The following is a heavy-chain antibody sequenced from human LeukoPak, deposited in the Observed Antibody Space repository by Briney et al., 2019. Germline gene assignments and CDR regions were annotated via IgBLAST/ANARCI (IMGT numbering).Heavy chain of an antibody. J-gene: IGHJ3*02. Sequence: GGSLRLSCAASGFTFSNYVMSWVRQAPGKGLEWVSGISGSGGNTYYADSVKGRFTIPRDNSKNTLYLQMNSLRAEDAAVYYCANEYSKGDIWGQGTMVTVSS. CDR2: ISGSGGNT. CDR1: GFTFSNYV. CDR3: ANEYSKGDI. V-gene: IGHV3-23*01. D-gene: IGHD4-11*01.